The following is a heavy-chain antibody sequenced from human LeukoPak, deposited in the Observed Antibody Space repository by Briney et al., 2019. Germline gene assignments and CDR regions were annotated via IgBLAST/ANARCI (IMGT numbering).Heavy chain of an antibody. V-gene: IGHV3-48*01. J-gene: IGHJ3*02. Sequence: GGSLRLSCAASGFTFSSNNMNWVRQAPGKGLEWVSYISSSGSTTFYADSVKGRFTISRDNAENSLYLQMNSLRAEDTAVYYCRSQVVSAASDAFDIWGQGTMVTVSS. D-gene: IGHD2-2*01. CDR2: ISSSGSTT. CDR3: RSQVVSAASDAFDI. CDR1: GFTFSSNN.